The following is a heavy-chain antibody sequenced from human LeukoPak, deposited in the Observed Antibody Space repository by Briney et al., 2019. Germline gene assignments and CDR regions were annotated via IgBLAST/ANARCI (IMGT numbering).Heavy chain of an antibody. V-gene: IGHV1-69*05. CDR2: IIPIFATA. CDR1: GGTFSSYA. CDR3: ARSPRNWGFDY. D-gene: IGHD7-27*01. J-gene: IGHJ4*02. Sequence: SVKVSCKASGGTFSSYAISWVRQAPGQGLEWMGRIIPIFATANYAQKFQGRVTITTDESTSTAYMELSSLRSEGTAVYYCARSPRNWGFDYWGQGTLVTVSS.